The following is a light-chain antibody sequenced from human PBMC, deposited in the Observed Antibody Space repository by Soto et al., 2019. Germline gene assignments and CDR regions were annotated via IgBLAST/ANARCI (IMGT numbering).Light chain of an antibody. CDR3: ASYISSSTSYV. J-gene: IGLJ1*01. Sequence: QPVLTQPASVSGSPGQSIAISCTGTSSDVGGYNYVSWYQQHPGKAPKLMIYDVSNRPSGVSNRFSGSKSGNTASLTISGLQAEDESDYYCASYISSSTSYVFGTGTKLTVL. CDR1: SSDVGGYNY. V-gene: IGLV2-14*01. CDR2: DVS.